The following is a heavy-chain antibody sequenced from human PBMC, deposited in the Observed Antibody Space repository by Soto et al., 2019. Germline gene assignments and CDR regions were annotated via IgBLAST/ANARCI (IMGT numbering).Heavy chain of an antibody. CDR3: ARGSEWLTRDYYYGMDV. V-gene: IGHV4-34*01. J-gene: IGHJ6*02. Sequence: SETLSLTCAVYGGSFSGYYWSWIRQPPGKGLEWIGEINHSGSTNCNPSLKSRVTISVDTSKNQFSLKLSSVTAADTAVYYCARGSEWLTRDYYYGMDVWGQGTTVTVSS. D-gene: IGHD5-12*01. CDR2: INHSGST. CDR1: GGSFSGYY.